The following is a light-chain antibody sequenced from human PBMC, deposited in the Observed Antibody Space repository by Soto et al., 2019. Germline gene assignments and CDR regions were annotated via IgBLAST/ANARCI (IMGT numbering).Light chain of an antibody. V-gene: IGKV3-20*01. Sequence: EIVLTQSPGTLSLSPGERATLSCRASQSVSSSYLAWYQQKPGQAPRLLIYGGFRRATGIPDRFSGSGSGTDFTLAISRLEPEDFAVYYCQQYGSSPRTFGQGTKLEIK. CDR2: GGF. J-gene: IGKJ2*01. CDR3: QQYGSSPRT. CDR1: QSVSSSY.